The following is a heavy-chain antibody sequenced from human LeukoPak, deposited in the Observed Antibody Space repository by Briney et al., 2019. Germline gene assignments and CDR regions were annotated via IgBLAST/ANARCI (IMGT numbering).Heavy chain of an antibody. V-gene: IGHV1-3*01. CDR2: TNAGNGNT. D-gene: IGHD6-13*01. CDR3: ARVGAAAGPYYFDY. J-gene: IGHJ4*02. CDR1: GYTFTSYA. Sequence: GASVKVSCKASGYTFTSYAMHWVRQAPGQRLEWMGWTNAGNGNTKYSQKFQGRVTITRDTSASTANMELSSLRSEDTAVYYCARVGAAAGPYYFDYWGQGTLVTVSS.